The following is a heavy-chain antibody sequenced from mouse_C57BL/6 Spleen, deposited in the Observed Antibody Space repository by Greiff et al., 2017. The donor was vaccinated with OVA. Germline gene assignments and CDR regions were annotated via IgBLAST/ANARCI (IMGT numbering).Heavy chain of an antibody. CDR3: ARSRWLPPYAMDY. V-gene: IGHV1-80*01. D-gene: IGHD2-3*01. CDR2: IYPGDGDT. Sequence: QVQLRESGAELVKPGASVKISCKASGYAFSSYWMNWVKQRPGKGLEWIGQIYPGDGDTNYNGKFKGKATLTADKSSSTAYMQLSSLTSEDSAVYFCARSRWLPPYAMDYWGQGTSVTVSS. CDR1: GYAFSSYW. J-gene: IGHJ4*01.